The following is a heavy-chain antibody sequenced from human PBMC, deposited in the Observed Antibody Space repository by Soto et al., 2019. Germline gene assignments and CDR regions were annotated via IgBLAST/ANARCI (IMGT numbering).Heavy chain of an antibody. CDR1: GYTFTSYD. Sequence: ASVKVSCKASGYTFTSYDINWVRQATGQGLEWMGWMNPNSGNTGYAQKFQGRVTMTRNTSISTAYMELSSLRSEDTAVYYCARATSEYQLLLGPSWFDPWGQGTLVTV. J-gene: IGHJ5*02. V-gene: IGHV1-8*01. CDR2: MNPNSGNT. CDR3: ARATSEYQLLLGPSWFDP. D-gene: IGHD2-2*01.